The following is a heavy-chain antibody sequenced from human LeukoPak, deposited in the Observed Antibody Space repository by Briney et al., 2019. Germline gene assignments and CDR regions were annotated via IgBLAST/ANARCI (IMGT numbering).Heavy chain of an antibody. CDR1: GYTFTYG. CDR2: TNPTNGNT. Sequence: ASVKVSCKGSGYTFTYGVGWVRQAPGQGLGWMGWTNPTNGNTNYAQKLQGRVTMTTDTSTSTAYMELRSLRSDDTAVYYCARDGYFDYWGQGTLVTVSS. J-gene: IGHJ4*02. CDR3: ARDGYFDY. V-gene: IGHV1-18*01.